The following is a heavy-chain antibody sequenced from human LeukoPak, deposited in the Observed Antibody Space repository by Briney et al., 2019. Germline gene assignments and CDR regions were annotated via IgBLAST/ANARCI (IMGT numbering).Heavy chain of an antibody. Sequence: GGSLRLSCAASGFDVSINYMNWIRQSPEKGLEWVSIIHNDGSTYYADSVKGRFTVSRDNAKNSLYLQMNSLRAEDTALYHCARDLGGSYSDYWGQGTLVTVSS. D-gene: IGHD1-26*01. V-gene: IGHV3-66*01. J-gene: IGHJ4*02. CDR1: GFDVSINY. CDR2: IHNDGST. CDR3: ARDLGGSYSDY.